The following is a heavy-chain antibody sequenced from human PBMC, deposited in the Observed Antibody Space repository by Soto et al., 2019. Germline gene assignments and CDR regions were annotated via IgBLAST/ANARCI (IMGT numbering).Heavy chain of an antibody. D-gene: IGHD3-16*01. CDR3: AHTPNYYQYDWFDP. J-gene: IGHJ5*02. CDR2: IYWDDDK. Sequence: QITLKESGPTLVKPTQTLTLTCTFSGFSLTTRGVGVGWIRQPPGKALECLALIYWDDDKRSSPSLQSRLSITKDTSKTQVVLTMTNVDPVDTATYYCAHTPNYYQYDWFDPWGQGTLVSVSS. CDR1: GFSLTTRGVG. V-gene: IGHV2-5*02.